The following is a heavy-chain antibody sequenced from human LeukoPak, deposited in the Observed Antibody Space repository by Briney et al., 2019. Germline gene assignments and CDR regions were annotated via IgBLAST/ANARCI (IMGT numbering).Heavy chain of an antibody. D-gene: IGHD3-9*01. CDR3: AKAEGYDILTGLDY. V-gene: IGHV3-33*06. CDR2: IWYDGSNK. Sequence: GRSLRLSCAASGFTFSSYDMHWVRQAPGKGLEWVALIWYDGSNKYYADSVKGRFTISRDNFKNTLYLQMNSLRTEDTAVYYCAKAEGYDILTGLDYWGQGTLVTVPS. J-gene: IGHJ4*02. CDR1: GFTFSSYD.